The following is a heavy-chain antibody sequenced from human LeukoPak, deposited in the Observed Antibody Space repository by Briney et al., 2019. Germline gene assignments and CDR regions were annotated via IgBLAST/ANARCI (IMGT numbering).Heavy chain of an antibody. CDR2: FDPEDGET. Sequence: ASVKVSCKVSGYTLTELSMHWVRQAPGKGLEWMGGFDPEDGETIYAQKFQGRVTMTEDTSTDTAYMELSSLRSEDTAVYYCATDKIVVVPAAILVESLNQFGYWGQGTLVTVSS. J-gene: IGHJ4*02. CDR1: GYTLTELS. V-gene: IGHV1-24*01. D-gene: IGHD2-2*01. CDR3: ATDKIVVVPAAILVESLNQFGY.